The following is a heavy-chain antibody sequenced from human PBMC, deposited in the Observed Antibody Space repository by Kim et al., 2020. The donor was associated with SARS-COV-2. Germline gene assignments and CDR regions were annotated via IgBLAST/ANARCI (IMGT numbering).Heavy chain of an antibody. V-gene: IGHV3-21*01. J-gene: IGHJ6*02. CDR1: GFTFSSYS. Sequence: GGSLRLSCAASGFTFSSYSMNWVRQAPGKGLEWVSSISSSSSYIYYADSVKGRFTISRDNAKNSLYLQMNSLRAEDTAVYYCARVLAYCGGDCYSGVGYYGMDVWGQGTTVTVSS. CDR3: ARVLAYCGGDCYSGVGYYGMDV. D-gene: IGHD2-21*02. CDR2: ISSSSSYI.